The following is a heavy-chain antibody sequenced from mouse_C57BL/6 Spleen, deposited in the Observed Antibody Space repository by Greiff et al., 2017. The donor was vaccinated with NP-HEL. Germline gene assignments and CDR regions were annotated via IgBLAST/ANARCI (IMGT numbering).Heavy chain of an antibody. J-gene: IGHJ2*01. CDR3: ARDWDPYFDY. Sequence: EVQLQQSGAELVKPGASVKLSCTASGFNITDYYMHWVKQRTEQGLEWIGRIDPEDGETKYAPKFQGKATITADTSSNTAYLQLSSLTSEDTAVYYCARDWDPYFDYWGQGTTLTVSS. D-gene: IGHD4-1*01. CDR2: IDPEDGET. CDR1: GFNITDYY. V-gene: IGHV14-2*01.